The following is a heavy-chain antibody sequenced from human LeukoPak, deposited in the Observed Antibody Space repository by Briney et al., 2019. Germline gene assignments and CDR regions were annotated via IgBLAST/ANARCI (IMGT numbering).Heavy chain of an antibody. Sequence: GESLQISCQGSGSSFTSYWIGWVRPLPGEGLEWMGIIYPGDSDTRYSPSFQGQVTISADKSISTAYLQWSSLKASDTAMYYCARGDQLYYYGMDVWGQGTTVTVSS. V-gene: IGHV5-51*01. CDR1: GSSFTSYW. D-gene: IGHD2-2*01. CDR2: IYPGDSDT. J-gene: IGHJ6*02. CDR3: ARGDQLYYYGMDV.